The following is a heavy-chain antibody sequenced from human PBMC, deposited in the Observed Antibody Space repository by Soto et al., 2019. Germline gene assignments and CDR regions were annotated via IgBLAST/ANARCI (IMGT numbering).Heavy chain of an antibody. D-gene: IGHD3-22*01. CDR1: GFTVSIYA. Sequence: RLSCAASGFTVSIYAVHWVRPAPGKGLEWVAVISYDGSNKYYADSVKGRFTISRDNSKNTLYLQMNSLRAEYTAVYYCARDPTPDYFGSSGPDDDFDYWGQGTLVTVSS. V-gene: IGHV3-30-3*01. J-gene: IGHJ4*02. CDR2: ISYDGSNK. CDR3: ARDPTPDYFGSSGPDDDFDY.